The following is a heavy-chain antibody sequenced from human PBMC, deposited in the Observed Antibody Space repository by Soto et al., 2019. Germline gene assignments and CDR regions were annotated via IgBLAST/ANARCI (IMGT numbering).Heavy chain of an antibody. CDR3: AAYNGWYPMGA. D-gene: IGHD6-19*01. CDR1: GFTFSSYW. CDR2: IKVDGSEK. V-gene: IGHV3-7*03. J-gene: IGHJ5*02. Sequence: QTGGSLRLSCAASGFTFSSYWMNWVRQAPGKGLEWVASIKVDGSEKYYVDSVKGRFTISRDNAKESVYLQMNSLRAEDTAMYHCAAYNGWYPMGAWGQGTLGNVSS.